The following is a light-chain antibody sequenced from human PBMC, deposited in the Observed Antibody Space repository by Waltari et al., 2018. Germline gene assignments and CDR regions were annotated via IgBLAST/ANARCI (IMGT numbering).Light chain of an antibody. CDR1: QSVTDNF. V-gene: IGKV3-20*01. CDR2: DAS. J-gene: IGKJ1*01. Sequence: EIVLTQSPDTLSLSPGERATLACRAGQSVTDNFLAWYQQKPGQAPRLLIYDASSRATGIPDRFSGSGSGTDFTLTISRLEPDDFAMYYCQQYGSSPTFGQGTKVDVK. CDR3: QQYGSSPT.